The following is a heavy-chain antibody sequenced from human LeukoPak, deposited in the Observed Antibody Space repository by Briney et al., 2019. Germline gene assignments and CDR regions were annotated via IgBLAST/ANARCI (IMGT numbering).Heavy chain of an antibody. CDR2: ISSSSSYI. D-gene: IGHD1-26*01. V-gene: IGHV3-21*01. CDR3: ASWAGATDFDY. Sequence: GGSLRLSCAASGFTFSSYSMNWVRQAPGKGLEWFSSISSSSSYIYHADSVKGRFTISRDNAKNSLYLQMNSLRAEDTAVYYCASWAGATDFDYWGQGTLVTVSS. CDR1: GFTFSSYS. J-gene: IGHJ4*02.